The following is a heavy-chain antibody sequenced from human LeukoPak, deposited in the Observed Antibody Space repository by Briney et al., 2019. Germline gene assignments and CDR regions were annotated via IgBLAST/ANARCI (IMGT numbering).Heavy chain of an antibody. D-gene: IGHD1-26*01. J-gene: IGHJ3*02. CDR2: MNPNSGNT. CDR1: GYTFTSYD. V-gene: IGHV1-8*03. Sequence: ASVKVSCKASGYTFTSYDINWVRQATGQGLEWMGWMNPNSGNTGYAQKFQGRVTITRNTSISTAYMELSSLRSEDTAVYYCARNSGNSANAFDIWGQGTMVTVSS. CDR3: ARNSGNSANAFDI.